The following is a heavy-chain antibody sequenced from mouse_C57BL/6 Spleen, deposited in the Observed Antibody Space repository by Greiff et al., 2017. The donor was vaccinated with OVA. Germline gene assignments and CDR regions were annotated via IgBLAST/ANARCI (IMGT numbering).Heavy chain of an antibody. CDR3: TGNGGSSPDY. D-gene: IGHD1-1*02. J-gene: IGHJ2*01. CDR1: GFTFSNYW. Sequence: EVMLVESGGGLVQPGGSMKLSCVASGFTFSNYWMNWVRQSPEQGLEWVAQIRLKSDNYATHYAESVKGRFTISRDDSKSSVYLQMNNLRAEDTGIYYCTGNGGSSPDYWGQGTTLTVSS. V-gene: IGHV6-3*01. CDR2: IRLKSDNYAT.